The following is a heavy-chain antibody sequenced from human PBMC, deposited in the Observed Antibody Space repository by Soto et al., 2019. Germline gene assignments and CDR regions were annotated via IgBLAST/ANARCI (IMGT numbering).Heavy chain of an antibody. CDR2: ICYRGST. D-gene: IGHD3-3*01. J-gene: IGHJ6*02. Sequence: PSETLSLTCTVSGGSISSSSYYWGWIRQPPGKGVEWIGGICYRGSTYYTPSLKSRGTISVATSTNQFSLKLSSVTAADTAVYYRERLRTYDFWSGYPYYYYGLHVWGQGTTVTVPS. CDR1: GGSISSSSYY. CDR3: ERLRTYDFWSGYPYYYYGLHV. V-gene: IGHV4-39*01.